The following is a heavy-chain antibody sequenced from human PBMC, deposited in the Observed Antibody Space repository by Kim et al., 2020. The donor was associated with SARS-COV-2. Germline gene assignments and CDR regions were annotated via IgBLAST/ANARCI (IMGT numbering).Heavy chain of an antibody. V-gene: IGHV3-30-3*01. J-gene: IGHJ4*02. D-gene: IGHD1-26*01. CDR2: ISYDGSNK. Sequence: GGSLRLSCAASGFTFSSYAMHWVRQAPGKGLEWVAVISYDGSNKYYADSVKGRFTISRDNSKNTLYLQMNSLRAEDTAVYYCAREGWELGGGYFDYWGQG. CDR1: GFTFSSYA. CDR3: AREGWELGGGYFDY.